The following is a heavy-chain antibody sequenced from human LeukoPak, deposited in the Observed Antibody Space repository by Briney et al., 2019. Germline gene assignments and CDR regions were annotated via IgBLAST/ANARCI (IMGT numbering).Heavy chain of an antibody. D-gene: IGHD4-23*01. CDR1: GFTFSSYG. Sequence: GGSLRLSCAASGFTFSSYGMHWVRQAPGKGLEWVAFIRRDGRDEDYAASVKGRFTVSRDNSRNTLYLQMNGLRPEDTALYYCAKDRDGGNFFFDYWGQGTLATVSS. J-gene: IGHJ4*02. CDR2: IRRDGRDE. CDR3: AKDRDGGNFFFDY. V-gene: IGHV3-30*02.